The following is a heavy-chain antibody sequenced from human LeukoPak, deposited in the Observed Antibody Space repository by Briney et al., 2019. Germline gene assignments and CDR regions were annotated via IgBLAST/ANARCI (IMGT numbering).Heavy chain of an antibody. V-gene: IGHV4-34*01. J-gene: IGHJ5*02. CDR3: ARGQKRQWLSPFDP. Sequence: SETLSLTCAVYGGSFSGYYWSWVRQPPGKGLEWIGEINHSGSTNYNPSLKSRVTISVDTSKNQFSLKLSSVTAADTAVYYCARGQKRQWLSPFDPWGQGTLVTVSS. CDR1: GGSFSGYY. D-gene: IGHD6-19*01. CDR2: INHSGST.